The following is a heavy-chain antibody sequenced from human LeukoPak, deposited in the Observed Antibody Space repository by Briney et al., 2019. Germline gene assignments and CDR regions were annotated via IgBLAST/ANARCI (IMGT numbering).Heavy chain of an antibody. Sequence: SETLSLTCTVSGGSISSSSYYWGWIRQPPGKGLEWIGYIYYSGSTNYNPSLKSRVTISVDTSKNQFSLKLSSVTAADTAVYYCARGYSSSWYIYYFQHWGQGTLVTVSS. J-gene: IGHJ1*01. D-gene: IGHD6-13*01. CDR1: GGSISSSSYY. V-gene: IGHV4-61*05. CDR2: IYYSGST. CDR3: ARGYSSSWYIYYFQH.